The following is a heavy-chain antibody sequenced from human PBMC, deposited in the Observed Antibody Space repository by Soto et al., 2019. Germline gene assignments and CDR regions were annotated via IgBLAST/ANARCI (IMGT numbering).Heavy chain of an antibody. CDR1: GGSISSYY. CDR3: ARDTAPYDILTGYYRYHTRGGMNV. J-gene: IGHJ6*02. Sequence: SETLSLTCTVSGGSISSYYWSWIRQPPGKGLEWIGYIYYSGSTNYNPSLKSRVTISVDTSKNQFSLKLSSVTAADTAVYYCARDTAPYDILTGYYRYHTRGGMNVWGQGTTVTVSS. CDR2: IYYSGST. D-gene: IGHD3-9*01. V-gene: IGHV4-59*01.